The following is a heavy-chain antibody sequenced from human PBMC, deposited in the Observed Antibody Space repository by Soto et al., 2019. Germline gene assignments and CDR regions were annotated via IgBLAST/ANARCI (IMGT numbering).Heavy chain of an antibody. J-gene: IGHJ3*02. V-gene: IGHV3-53*04. D-gene: IGHD2-21*01. Sequence: GGSLRLSCAASGFTVSSNYMSWVRQAPGKGLEWVSVIYSGGSTYYADSVKGRFTISRHNSKNRLYLKMNSLRAEDTAVYYCARAYCGGDCYRSRVDAFDIWGQGTMVTVSS. CDR3: ARAYCGGDCYRSRVDAFDI. CDR1: GFTVSSNY. CDR2: IYSGGST.